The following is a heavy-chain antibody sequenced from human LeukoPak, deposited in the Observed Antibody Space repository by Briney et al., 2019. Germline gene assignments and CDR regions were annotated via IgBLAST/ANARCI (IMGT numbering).Heavy chain of an antibody. V-gene: IGHV4-59*08. D-gene: IGHD1-26*01. J-gene: IGHJ4*02. Sequence: SETLSLTCTVSGGSISSYYWNWIRQPPGKGLEWIGYIYYSGTTNYNPSLKSRVTISVDTSKNQFSLKLSSVTAADTAVYYCARSYYTRGSYFDYWGQGTLVTVSS. CDR2: IYYSGTT. CDR1: GGSISSYY. CDR3: ARSYYTRGSYFDY.